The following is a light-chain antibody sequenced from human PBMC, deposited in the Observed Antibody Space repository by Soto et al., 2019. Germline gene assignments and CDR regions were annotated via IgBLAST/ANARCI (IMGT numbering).Light chain of an antibody. CDR3: HQFGISPYT. CDR1: QSVSSSY. CDR2: SAS. Sequence: EIVLTQSPGTLSLSPGERATLSCRASQSVSSSYLAWFQQKPGQAPRRLISSASNRLTGIPDRFSGSGSGTDFTLTISRLEPEDFAVYYCHQFGISPYTFGQGTKLEIK. J-gene: IGKJ2*01. V-gene: IGKV3-20*01.